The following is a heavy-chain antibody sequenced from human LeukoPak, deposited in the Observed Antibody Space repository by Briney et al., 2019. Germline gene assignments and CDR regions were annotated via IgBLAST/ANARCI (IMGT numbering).Heavy chain of an antibody. CDR1: GGSISSHY. V-gene: IGHV4-59*11. CDR3: ATIKRGSIFGYFDF. J-gene: IGHJ4*02. CDR2: LFDSVNT. Sequence: SETLFLTCTVSGGSISSHYWSWIRQPPGKGLEWIAYLFDSVNTKDNPSLQSRLTLSADTSKNQFSLRLSSVTAADTAVYYCATIKRGSIFGYFDFWGQGIKVTVSS. D-gene: IGHD5-18*01.